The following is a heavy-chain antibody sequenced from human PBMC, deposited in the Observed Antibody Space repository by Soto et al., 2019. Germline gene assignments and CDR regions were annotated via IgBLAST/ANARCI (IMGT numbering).Heavy chain of an antibody. J-gene: IGHJ6*02. V-gene: IGHV1-3*01. Sequence: ASVKVSCKASGYTFTSYAMHWVRQAPGQRLEWMGWINAGNGNTKYSQKFQGRVTITRDTSASTAYMELSSLRSEDTAVYYCARALHMTTVTIQTDSGMDVWGQGTTVTVSS. CDR2: INAGNGNT. CDR1: GYTFTSYA. D-gene: IGHD4-4*01. CDR3: ARALHMTTVTIQTDSGMDV.